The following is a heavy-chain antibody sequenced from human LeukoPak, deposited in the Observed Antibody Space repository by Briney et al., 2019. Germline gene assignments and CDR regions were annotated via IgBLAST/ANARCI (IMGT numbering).Heavy chain of an antibody. CDR3: AKDFNWACDY. CDR2: IPYDGHNK. J-gene: IGHJ4*02. Sequence: GGSLRLSCAASGFTFSRNGMHWVRQAPGKGLEWVAYIPYDGHNKYYADSVKDRLTISRDNSKNTLYLQMNSLRTEDTALYYCAKDFNWACDYWGQGTLVTVSS. D-gene: IGHD7-27*01. V-gene: IGHV3-30*02. CDR1: GFTFSRNG.